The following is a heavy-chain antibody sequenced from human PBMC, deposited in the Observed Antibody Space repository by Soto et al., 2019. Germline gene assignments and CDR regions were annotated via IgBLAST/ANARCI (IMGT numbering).Heavy chain of an antibody. V-gene: IGHV1-69*01. J-gene: IGHJ4*02. CDR1: GGTFSSYA. Sequence: GASVKVSCKASGGTFSSYAISWVRQAPGQGLEWMGGIIPIFGTANYAQKFQGRVTITADESTSTAYMELSSLIPADTAVYFCARCRSDGSASFDSWGQGTRDTVSS. D-gene: IGHD6-19*01. CDR3: ARCRSDGSASFDS. CDR2: IIPIFGTA.